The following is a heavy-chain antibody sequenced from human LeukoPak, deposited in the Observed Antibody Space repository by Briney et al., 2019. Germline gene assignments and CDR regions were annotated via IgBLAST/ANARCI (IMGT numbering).Heavy chain of an antibody. D-gene: IGHD4-23*01. V-gene: IGHV4-39*01. CDR1: GGSISNSSHY. Sequence: PSETLSLTCTVSGGSISNSSHYWGWIRQPPGKGLEWIGSTYYSGSTYYNPSLKSRVTISVDTSKNQFSLKLSSVTAADTAVYYCARHKEYGGNTGLDYWGQGTLVTVSS. CDR2: TYYSGST. J-gene: IGHJ4*02. CDR3: ARHKEYGGNTGLDY.